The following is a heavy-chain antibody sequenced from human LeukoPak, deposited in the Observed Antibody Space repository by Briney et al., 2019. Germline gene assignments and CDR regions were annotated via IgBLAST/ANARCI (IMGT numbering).Heavy chain of an antibody. CDR1: GGSISGTSYY. Sequence: SETLSLTCTVSGGSISGTSYYWGWIRQPPGKGLEWIGEINHSGSTNYNPSLKSRVTISVDTSKNQFSLKLSSVTAADTAVYYCARFMTAFDIWGQGTMVTVSS. J-gene: IGHJ3*02. CDR3: ARFMTAFDI. V-gene: IGHV4-39*07. CDR2: INHSGST. D-gene: IGHD3-16*01.